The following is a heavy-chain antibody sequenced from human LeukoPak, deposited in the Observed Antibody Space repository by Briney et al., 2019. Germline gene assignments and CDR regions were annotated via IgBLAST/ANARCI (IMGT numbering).Heavy chain of an antibody. CDR3: ARVAVARSGWFDP. D-gene: IGHD6-19*01. J-gene: IGHJ5*02. V-gene: IGHV1-69*06. Sequence: SVKVSCKASGGTFSSYAISWVRQAPGQGLEWMGGIIPIFGTANYAQKFQGRVTITADKSTSTAYMELSSLRSEDTAVYYCARVAVARSGWFDPWGQGTLVTVSS. CDR2: IIPIFGTA. CDR1: GGTFSSYA.